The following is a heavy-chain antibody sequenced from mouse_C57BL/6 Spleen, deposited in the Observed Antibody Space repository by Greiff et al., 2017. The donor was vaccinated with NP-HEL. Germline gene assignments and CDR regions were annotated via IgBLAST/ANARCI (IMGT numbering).Heavy chain of an antibody. CDR2: ITHSGET. D-gene: IGHD4-1*01. J-gene: IGHJ3*01. V-gene: IGHV12-3*01. Sequence: QVQLKESGPGLVKPSQSLFLTCSITGFPITSGYYWIWIRQSPGKPLEWMGYITHSGETFYNPSLQSPISITRETSKNQFFLQLNSVTTEDTAMYYCAGDRSGTREIAYWGQGTLVTVSA. CDR1: GFPITSGYY. CDR3: AGDRSGTREIAY.